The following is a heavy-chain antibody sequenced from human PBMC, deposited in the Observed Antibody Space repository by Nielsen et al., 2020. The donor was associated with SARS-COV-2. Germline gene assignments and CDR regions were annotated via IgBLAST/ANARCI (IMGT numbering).Heavy chain of an antibody. CDR1: GFTFSSYA. V-gene: IGHV3-23*01. J-gene: IGHJ4*02. CDR3: AKTRFGSSWYYFDY. CDR2: ISGSGGST. Sequence: GESLKISCAASGFTFSSYAMHWVRQAPGKGLEWVSAISGSGGSTYYADSVKGRFTISRDNSKNTLYLQMNSLRAEDTAVYYCAKTRFGSSWYYFDYWGQGTLVTVSS. D-gene: IGHD6-13*01.